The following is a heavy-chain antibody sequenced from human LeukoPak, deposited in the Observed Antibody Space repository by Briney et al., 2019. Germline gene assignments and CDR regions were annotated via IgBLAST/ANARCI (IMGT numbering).Heavy chain of an antibody. Sequence: GASAKVSCKASGYIFTSYYMHWVRQAPGQGLEWMAILNPSDGSTTYAQKLQGRLTMTRDTSTSTVYMELSSLRSEDTAVYYCARNDDYGGNADYWGQGTLVIVSS. CDR3: ARNDDYGGNADY. CDR1: GYIFTSYY. D-gene: IGHD4-23*01. CDR2: LNPSDGST. V-gene: IGHV1-46*04. J-gene: IGHJ4*02.